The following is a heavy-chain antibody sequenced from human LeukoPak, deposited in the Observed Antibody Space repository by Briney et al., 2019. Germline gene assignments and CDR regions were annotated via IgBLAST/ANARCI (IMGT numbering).Heavy chain of an antibody. J-gene: IGHJ5*02. CDR1: GGSISSYY. V-gene: IGHV4-4*07. D-gene: IGHD3-22*01. CDR3: AGANYYDSGGYYPGWFDP. Sequence: SETLSLTCTVPGGSISSYYWSWIRQPAGKGLEWIGRIYTSGSTNYNPSPKSRVSMSVDTSKNQFYLKLSSVTAAGTAVYYCAGANYYDSGGYYPGWFDPWGQGTLVTVSS. CDR2: IYTSGST.